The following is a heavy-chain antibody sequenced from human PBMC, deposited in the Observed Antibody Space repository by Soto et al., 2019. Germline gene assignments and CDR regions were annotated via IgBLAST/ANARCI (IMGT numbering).Heavy chain of an antibody. CDR1: GDSINNYY. Sequence: QVQLRESGPGLVKPSETLSLTCTVSGDSINNYYWSWIRQPPGKGLEWIGYIYSSGSTNYTPSLKSRVTISVDTSKNQFSLKLSSVTAADTAVSYCARHNRVTSRRYSFDSWGQGTLVTVSS. D-gene: IGHD2-2*01. V-gene: IGHV4-59*08. CDR3: ARHNRVTSRRYSFDS. CDR2: IYSSGST. J-gene: IGHJ4*01.